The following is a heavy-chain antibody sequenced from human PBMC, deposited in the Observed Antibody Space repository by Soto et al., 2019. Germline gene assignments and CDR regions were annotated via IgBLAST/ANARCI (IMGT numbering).Heavy chain of an antibody. CDR3: ARGGVDTAMVAANWFDP. CDR2: INPNSGGT. V-gene: IGHV1-2*04. J-gene: IGHJ5*02. Sequence: QVQLVQSGAEVKKPGASVKVSCKASGYTFTGYYMHWVRQAPGQGLEWMGWINPNSGGTNYAQKLQGWVTMTGDTSISTAYMELSRLRSDDAAVYYCARGGVDTAMVAANWFDPWGQGTLVTVSS. CDR1: GYTFTGYY. D-gene: IGHD5-18*01.